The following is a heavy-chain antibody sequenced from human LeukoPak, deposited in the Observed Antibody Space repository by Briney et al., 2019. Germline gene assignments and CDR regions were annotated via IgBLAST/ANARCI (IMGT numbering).Heavy chain of an antibody. CDR2: IYYSGST. V-gene: IGHV4-61*01. CDR3: ARMKGGLRFWYYYYGMDV. D-gene: IGHD5-12*01. CDR1: GGSVSSGSYY. Sequence: SQTLSLTCTVSGGSVSSGSYYWSWIRQPPGEGLEWIGYIYYSGSTNYNPSLKSRVTISVDTSKNQFSLKLSSVTAGDTAVYYCARMKGGLRFWYYYYGMDVWGKGTTVTVSS. J-gene: IGHJ6*04.